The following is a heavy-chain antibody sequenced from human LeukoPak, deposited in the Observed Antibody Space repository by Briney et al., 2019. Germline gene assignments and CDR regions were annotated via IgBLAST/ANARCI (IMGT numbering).Heavy chain of an antibody. V-gene: IGHV3-48*04. CDR3: ALGYDSSGYFFIPPFDY. J-gene: IGHJ4*02. CDR2: ISSSSSTI. D-gene: IGHD3-22*01. CDR1: GFTFSSYS. Sequence: PGGSLRLSCAASGFTFSSYSMNWVRQAPGKGLEWVSYISSSSSTIYYADSVKGRFTISRDNAKNSLYLQMNSLRAEDTAVYYCALGYDSSGYFFIPPFDYRGQGTLVTVSS.